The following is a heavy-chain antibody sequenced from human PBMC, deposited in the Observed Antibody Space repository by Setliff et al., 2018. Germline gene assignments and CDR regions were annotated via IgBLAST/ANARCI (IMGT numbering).Heavy chain of an antibody. D-gene: IGHD3-22*01. J-gene: IGHJ4*02. V-gene: IGHV3-23*01. Sequence: GGSLRLSCAASGFTFSSYAMSWVRQAPGKGLEWVSAISGRGGSTYYADSVKGRFTISRDNSKNTLYLQMNSLRAEDTAVYYCAKVKTYYYDSSTLDYWGQGTLVTVSS. CDR1: GFTFSSYA. CDR3: AKVKTYYYDSSTLDY. CDR2: ISGRGGST.